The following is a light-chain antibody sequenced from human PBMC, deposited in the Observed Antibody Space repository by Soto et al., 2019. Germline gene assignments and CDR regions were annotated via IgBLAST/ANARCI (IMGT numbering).Light chain of an antibody. V-gene: IGLV1-44*01. Sequence: QHVLTQPPSASGTPGQRVTISCSGSSSNIGSNTVKWYQQLPGTAPKLLIYSNNQRPSGVPDRFSGSKSGTSASLAISGLQSEDEADYYCAAWDDSLNGVVFGGGTKLTVL. J-gene: IGLJ2*01. CDR1: SSNIGSNT. CDR3: AAWDDSLNGVV. CDR2: SNN.